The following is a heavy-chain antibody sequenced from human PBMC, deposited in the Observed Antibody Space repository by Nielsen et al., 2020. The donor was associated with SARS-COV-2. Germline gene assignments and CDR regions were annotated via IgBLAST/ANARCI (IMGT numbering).Heavy chain of an antibody. J-gene: IGHJ5*02. CDR2: IIGSGRGT. D-gene: IGHD2-2*02. V-gene: IGHV3-23*01. CDR3: AREACINIDCYTTS. Sequence: GESLKISCAASGFTFSSYAMSWVRQAPGKGLEWVSGIIGSGRGTYYADSVKGRFTISRDNSKDTLYLQTNSLRAEDTAIYYCAREACINIDCYTTSWGQGTLVTVSS. CDR1: GFTFSSYA.